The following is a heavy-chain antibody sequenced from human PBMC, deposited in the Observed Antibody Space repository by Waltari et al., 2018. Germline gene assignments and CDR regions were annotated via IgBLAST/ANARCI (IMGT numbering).Heavy chain of an antibody. D-gene: IGHD2-2*01. CDR1: GYTFTRHY. CDR3: ARAASTYCSTTSCPGDY. J-gene: IGHJ4*02. Sequence: QVQLVQSGAEVKEPGASVKVSCKASGYTFTRHYMHWVRQAPGQGLEWMGISNPSDDAKADTQKFHGRVTMTRDTSTNSFYMELSSLRSEDTAVYYCARAASTYCSTTSCPGDYWGQGTLVTVSS. V-gene: IGHV1-46*01. CDR2: SNPSDDAK.